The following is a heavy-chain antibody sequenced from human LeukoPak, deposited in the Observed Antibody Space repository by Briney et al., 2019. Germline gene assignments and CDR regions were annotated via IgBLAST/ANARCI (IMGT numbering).Heavy chain of an antibody. D-gene: IGHD4-23*01. CDR2: INPSGGST. J-gene: IGHJ4*02. CDR1: GYTFTIYY. Sequence: GASVTVSFTASGYTFTIYYMHWVRQAPGQGLEWMGIINPSGGSTTYAQKFQGRVTMTRDTSTSTVYMELSSLRSEDTAVYYCARGAGANSGDYWGQGTLVTVSS. V-gene: IGHV1-46*01. CDR3: ARGAGANSGDY.